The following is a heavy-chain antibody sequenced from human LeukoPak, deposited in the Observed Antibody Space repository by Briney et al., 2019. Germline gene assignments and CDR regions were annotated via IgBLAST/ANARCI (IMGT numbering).Heavy chain of an antibody. CDR2: INQYGSEK. J-gene: IGHJ6*02. Sequence: GGSLRLSCAASGITLSSYWMSWVRQAPGKGLEWVAHINQYGSEKSYVASVKGRFTISRDNAKVSMSLQMNSLRVEDTAVYYCARDQADYGGYGSYHYGMDVWGQGTTVTVSS. CDR3: ARDQADYGGYGSYHYGMDV. V-gene: IGHV3-7*05. CDR1: GITLSSYW. D-gene: IGHD4-17*01.